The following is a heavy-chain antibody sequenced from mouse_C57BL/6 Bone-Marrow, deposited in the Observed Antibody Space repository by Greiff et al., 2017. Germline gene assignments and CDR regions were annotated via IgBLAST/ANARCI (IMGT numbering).Heavy chain of an antibody. CDR3: ANEYGIDY. Sequence: QVQLKQPGAELVRPGTSVKLSCKASGYTFTSYWLHWVKQRPGQGLEWIGVIAPSDSYTNYNQKFKGKATLTVDTSYSTASLQLSSLSSEDSAVYYCANEYGIDYWGQGTTLTVSS. V-gene: IGHV1-59*01. CDR1: GYTFTSYW. D-gene: IGHD1-1*01. J-gene: IGHJ2*01. CDR2: IAPSDSYT.